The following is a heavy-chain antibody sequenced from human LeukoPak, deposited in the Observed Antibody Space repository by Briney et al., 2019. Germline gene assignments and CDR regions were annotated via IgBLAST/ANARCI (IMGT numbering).Heavy chain of an antibody. J-gene: IGHJ4*02. CDR3: ERWAFGVVPDY. D-gene: IGHD3-3*01. CDR2: INQDGSEK. V-gene: IGHV3-7*01. Sequence: GGSLRLSCAASGFTCISYWMTWVRQAPGKGLEWVANINQDGSEKFYVDSVKGRFTISRDNAKNSVYLQMNSLRAEDTAVYYCERWAFGVVPDYWGQGTLVTVSS. CDR1: GFTCISYW.